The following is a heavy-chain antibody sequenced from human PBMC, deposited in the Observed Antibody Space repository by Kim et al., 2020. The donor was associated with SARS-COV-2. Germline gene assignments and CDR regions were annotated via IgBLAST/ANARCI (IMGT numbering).Heavy chain of an antibody. CDR2: INPNSGGT. CDR1: GYTFTGYY. Sequence: ASVKVSCKASGYTFTGYYMHWVRQAPGQGLEWMGWINPNSGGTNYAQKFQGRVTMTRDTSISTAYMELSRLRSDDTAVYYCARVGYYDSSGYHFDYWGQGTLVTVSS. CDR3: ARVGYYDSSGYHFDY. D-gene: IGHD3-22*01. V-gene: IGHV1-2*02. J-gene: IGHJ4*02.